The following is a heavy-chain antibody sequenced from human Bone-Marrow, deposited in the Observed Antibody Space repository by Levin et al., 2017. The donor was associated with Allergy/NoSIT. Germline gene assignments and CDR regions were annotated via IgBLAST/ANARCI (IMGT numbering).Heavy chain of an antibody. CDR3: AREEWDDFLVSPLDI. V-gene: IGHV4-4*07. CDR2: IRHSGSN. J-gene: IGHJ3*02. CDR1: GVFMSGHY. Sequence: SETLSLTCTVSGVFMSGHYWSWIRQPAGQGLEWIGRIRHSGSNNYNPSLKSRVTMSVDTSKNQFSLKLSSVTAADTALYFCAREEWDDFLVSPLDIWGQGTMVTVSS. D-gene: IGHD1-26*01.